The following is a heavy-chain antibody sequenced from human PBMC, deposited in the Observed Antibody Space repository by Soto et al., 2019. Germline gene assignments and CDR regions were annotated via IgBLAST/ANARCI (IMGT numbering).Heavy chain of an antibody. J-gene: IGHJ4*02. CDR3: AKGGYYDYVWGSYRPLALFDY. V-gene: IGHV3-30*18. D-gene: IGHD3-16*02. Sequence: GGSLRLSCAASGFTFSSYGMHWVRQAPGKGLEWVAVISYDGSNKYYADFVKGRFTISRDNSKNTLYLQMNSLRAEDTAVYYCAKGGYYDYVWGSYRPLALFDYWGQGTLVTVSS. CDR1: GFTFSSYG. CDR2: ISYDGSNK.